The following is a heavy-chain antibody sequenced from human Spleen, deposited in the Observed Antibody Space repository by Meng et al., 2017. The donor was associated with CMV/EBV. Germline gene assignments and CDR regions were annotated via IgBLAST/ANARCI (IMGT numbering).Heavy chain of an antibody. D-gene: IGHD2-2*02. CDR2: INHSGST. V-gene: IGHV4-34*01. Sequence: SETLPLTCAVYGGSFSGYYWSWIRQPPGKGLEWIGEINHSGSTNYNPSLKSRVTISVDTSKNQFSLKLSSVTAADTAVYYCARVVRYCSSTSCYTKYYYYYGMDVWGQGTTVTVSS. CDR3: ARVVRYCSSTSCYTKYYYYYGMDV. CDR1: GGSFSGYY. J-gene: IGHJ6*02.